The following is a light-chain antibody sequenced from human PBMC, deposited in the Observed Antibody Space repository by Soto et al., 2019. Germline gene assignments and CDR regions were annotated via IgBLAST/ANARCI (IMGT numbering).Light chain of an antibody. J-gene: IGLJ2*01. CDR1: SSDIGTSNY. Sequence: QSALTQPASVSGSPGQTISISCTGTSSDIGTSNYVSWYQQYVGKAPKCVIYDVSNRPSGISFRFSGSKSGNVASLTISGLQAEDEADYYCTSYTTANTIAVGGGTKLTVL. V-gene: IGLV2-14*03. CDR2: DVS. CDR3: TSYTTANTIA.